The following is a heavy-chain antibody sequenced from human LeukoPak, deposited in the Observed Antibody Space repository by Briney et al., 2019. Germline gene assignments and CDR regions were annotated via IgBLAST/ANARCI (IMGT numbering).Heavy chain of an antibody. CDR3: ARILDYYDSSGYHDAFDI. J-gene: IGHJ3*02. Sequence: KAGGSLRLSCAASGFTFSSYSMNWVRQAPGKGLEWVSSISSSSSYIYYADSVKGRFTISRDNAKNSLYLQMNSLRAEDTAVYYCARILDYYDSSGYHDAFDIWGQGTMVTVSS. D-gene: IGHD3-22*01. V-gene: IGHV3-21*01. CDR1: GFTFSSYS. CDR2: ISSSSSYI.